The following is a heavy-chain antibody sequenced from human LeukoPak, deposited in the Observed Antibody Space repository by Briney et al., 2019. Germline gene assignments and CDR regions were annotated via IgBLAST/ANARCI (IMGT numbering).Heavy chain of an antibody. J-gene: IGHJ4*02. Sequence: GGSLRLSCAASGFTFSGYWMSWLRQAPGKGLEWVANMNQDGGEKFYVDSVKGRFTISRDNAKNSLYLQMSSLRVEDTAVYYCAREASGWSAYWGQGTLVTVSS. CDR1: GFTFSGYW. V-gene: IGHV3-7*01. CDR2: MNQDGGEK. D-gene: IGHD6-19*01. CDR3: AREASGWSAY.